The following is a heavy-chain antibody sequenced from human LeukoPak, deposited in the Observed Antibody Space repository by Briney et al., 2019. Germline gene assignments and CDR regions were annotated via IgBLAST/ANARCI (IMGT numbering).Heavy chain of an antibody. CDR2: IYRSGST. D-gene: IGHD1-26*01. V-gene: IGHV4-30-2*01. CDR1: GGSISRGGYY. CDR3: ARERSIVGATTGFDY. J-gene: IGHJ4*02. Sequence: SQTLSLTCTVSGGSISRGGYYWRWIRQAPGKGLEWIGYIYRSGSTYYNPSLKSRVTISVDRSKHQFSLKLSSVTAADTAVYYCARERSIVGATTGFDYWGQGTLVTVSS.